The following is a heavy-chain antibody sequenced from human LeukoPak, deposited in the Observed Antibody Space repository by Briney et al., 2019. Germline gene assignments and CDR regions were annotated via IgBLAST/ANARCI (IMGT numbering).Heavy chain of an antibody. J-gene: IGHJ6*02. Sequence: PGGSLRLSCAASGFTFSSYSMNGVRQAPGKGLEWVSSISSSSYIYYADSVKGRFTISRDNAKNSLYLQMNSLRAEDTAVYYCARDKSCSSTSCYIYYYYYGMDVWGQGTTVTVSS. D-gene: IGHD2-2*02. CDR2: ISSSSYI. CDR3: ARDKSCSSTSCYIYYYYYGMDV. V-gene: IGHV3-21*01. CDR1: GFTFSSYS.